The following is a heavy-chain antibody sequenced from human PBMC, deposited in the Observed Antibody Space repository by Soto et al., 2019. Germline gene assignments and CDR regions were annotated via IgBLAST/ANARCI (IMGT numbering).Heavy chain of an antibody. J-gene: IGHJ4*02. CDR1: GDSISSGDYW. CDR3: ARTIGFDYYFDY. V-gene: IGHV4-30-4*01. CDR2: IYHSETA. Sequence: QVQLQESGPGLVKPSQTLSLTCTVSGDSISSGDYWWSWIRQPPGKGLEWIGYIYHSETAYYNPSLQSRVXXXVXXSKNQFSLKLSSVTAADTAVYYCARTIGFDYYFDYWGQGTLVTVSS. D-gene: IGHD3-9*01.